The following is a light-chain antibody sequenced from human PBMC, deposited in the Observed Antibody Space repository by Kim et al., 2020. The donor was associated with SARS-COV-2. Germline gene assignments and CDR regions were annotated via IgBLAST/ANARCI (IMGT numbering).Light chain of an antibody. Sequence: LGETVRITCQGDSLRSYYASWYQQKPGQAPVLVIYGKNNRPSGIPDRFSGSSSGNTASLTITGAQAEDEADYYCNSRDSSGNHLVFGGGTQLTVL. J-gene: IGLJ2*01. CDR2: GKN. CDR1: SLRSYY. V-gene: IGLV3-19*01. CDR3: NSRDSSGNHLV.